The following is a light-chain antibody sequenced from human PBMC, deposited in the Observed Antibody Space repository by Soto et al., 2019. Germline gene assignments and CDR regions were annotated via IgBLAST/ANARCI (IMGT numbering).Light chain of an antibody. CDR1: ETVDTSS. V-gene: IGKV3-20*01. J-gene: IGKJ4*01. CDR2: SVS. Sequence: EIVLTQSPGTLSLSPGETATLSCRASETVDTSSLGWYQQKPGRAPSLLIYSVSRRATGIPDRFSASGSATDFTLTSARLEPEDFAEDDGHQYGSSPLTCRGGTKVEI. CDR3: HQYGSSPLT.